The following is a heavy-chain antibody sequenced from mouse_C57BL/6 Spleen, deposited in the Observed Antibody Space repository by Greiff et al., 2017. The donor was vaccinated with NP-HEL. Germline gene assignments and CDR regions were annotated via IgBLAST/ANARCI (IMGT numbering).Heavy chain of an antibody. D-gene: IGHD3-1*01. CDR2: ISNGGGST. J-gene: IGHJ2*01. CDR3: ARQPSDVGYFDY. V-gene: IGHV5-12*01. CDR1: GFTFSDYY. Sequence: EVKLMESGGGLVQPGGSLKLSCAASGFTFSDYYMYWVRQTPEKRLEWVAYISNGGGSTYYPDTVKGRFTISRDNAKNTLYLQMSRLKSEDTAMDYCARQPSDVGYFDYWGQGTTLTVSS.